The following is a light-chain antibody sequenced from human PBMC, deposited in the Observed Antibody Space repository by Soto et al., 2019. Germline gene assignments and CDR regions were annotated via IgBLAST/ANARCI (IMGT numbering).Light chain of an antibody. CDR2: GAS. CDR1: QTVNNNF. J-gene: IGKJ4*01. Sequence: EIVLTQSPGTLSLSPGERATLSCRASQTVNNNFLAWYQHIPGQAPRLLISGASSRATGTPDRFSGSASGTDFTLTISRLEPEDFAVYYCQQYGSSPLTFGGGTKVE. V-gene: IGKV3-20*01. CDR3: QQYGSSPLT.